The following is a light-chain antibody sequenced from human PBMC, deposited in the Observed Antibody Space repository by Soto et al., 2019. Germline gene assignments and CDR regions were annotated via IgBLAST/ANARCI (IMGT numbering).Light chain of an antibody. CDR3: QQYGNSPIT. J-gene: IGKJ5*01. V-gene: IGKV3-11*01. CDR1: QSVSRH. Sequence: EIVLTKSPATLSLSQWEIATLSCRASQSVSRHLAWYQQKPGQAPRLLIYGASTRATGIPARFSGSGSGTDFTLTISSLEPEDFAVYYCQQYGNSPITFGQGTRLEIK. CDR2: GAS.